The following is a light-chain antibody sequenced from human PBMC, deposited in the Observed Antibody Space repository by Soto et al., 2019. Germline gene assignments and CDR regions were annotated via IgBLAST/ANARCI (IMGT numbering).Light chain of an antibody. J-gene: IGKJ4*01. Sequence: EIVMTQSPAPLSVSPGDRATLSCRATQSVFTNLAWYQQKNGQAPRLLFYGASTRATGIPARFSGSGSGTEFTLTISSLQSEDFAVYYCQQFNKWPLTFGGGTRVEI. V-gene: IGKV3-15*01. CDR3: QQFNKWPLT. CDR1: QSVFTN. CDR2: GAS.